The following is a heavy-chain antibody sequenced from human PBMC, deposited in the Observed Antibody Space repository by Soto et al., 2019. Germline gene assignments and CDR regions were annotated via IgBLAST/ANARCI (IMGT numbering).Heavy chain of an antibody. CDR3: ARGGDIVVVPAAMSSYYYGMDV. J-gene: IGHJ6*02. D-gene: IGHD2-2*01. CDR2: INSDGSST. V-gene: IGHV3-74*01. CDR1: GFTFSSYW. Sequence: GGSLRLSCAASGFTFSSYWMHWVRQAPGKGLVWVSRINSDGSSTSYADSVKGRFTISRDNAKNTLYLQMNRLRAEDTAVYYCARGGDIVVVPAAMSSYYYGMDVWGQGTTVTVSS.